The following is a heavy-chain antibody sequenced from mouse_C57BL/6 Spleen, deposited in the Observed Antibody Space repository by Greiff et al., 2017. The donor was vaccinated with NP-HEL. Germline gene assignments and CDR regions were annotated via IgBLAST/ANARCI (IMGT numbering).Heavy chain of an antibody. J-gene: IGHJ2*01. CDR1: GYTFTDYY. CDR2: IYPGSGNT. CDR3: ARDDLGRSTGGFDY. V-gene: IGHV1-76*01. D-gene: IGHD3-1*01. Sequence: QVQLQQSGAELVRPGASVKLSRKASGYTFTDYYINWVKQRPGQGPEWIARIYPGSGNTYYNEKFKGKATLTAEKSSSTAYMQLSSLTSVDSAVYFCARDDLGRSTGGFDYWGQGTTLTVSS.